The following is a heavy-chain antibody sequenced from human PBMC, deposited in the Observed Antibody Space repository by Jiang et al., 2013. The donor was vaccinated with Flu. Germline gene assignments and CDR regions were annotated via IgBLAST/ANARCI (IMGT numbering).Heavy chain of an antibody. D-gene: IGHD3-22*01. Sequence: GETIYAQKFQGRVTMTEDTSTDTAYMELSSLRSEDTAVYYCATAYYYDSSGYYHPYFDYWGQGTLVTVSS. J-gene: IGHJ4*02. CDR3: ATAYYYDSSGYYHPYFDY. CDR2: GET. V-gene: IGHV1-24*01.